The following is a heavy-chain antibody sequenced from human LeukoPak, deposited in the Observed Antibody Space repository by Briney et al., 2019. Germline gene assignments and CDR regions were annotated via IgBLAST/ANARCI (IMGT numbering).Heavy chain of an antibody. V-gene: IGHV4-59*01. CDR1: GGSISSYY. D-gene: IGHD3-10*01. J-gene: IGHJ4*02. CDR2: IYYGGST. CDR3: ARDLSPYGFTDY. Sequence: SETLSLTCTVSGGSISSYYWSWIRQPPGKGLEWIGYIYYGGSTNYNPSLKSRVTISVDTSKNQFSLKLSSVTAADTAVYYCARDLSPYGFTDYWGQGTLVTVSS.